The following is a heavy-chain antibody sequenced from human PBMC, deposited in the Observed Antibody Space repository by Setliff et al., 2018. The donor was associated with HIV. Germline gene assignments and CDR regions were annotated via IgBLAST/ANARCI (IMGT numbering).Heavy chain of an antibody. J-gene: IGHJ6*04. CDR3: ASGKGVRGVIITGGLDV. D-gene: IGHD3-10*01. Sequence: ASVKVSCKASGHTFSNYDVIWVRRATGQGLEWMGWMNPNSGDTDYAQKFEGRVIMTSDTSISTAYMELSSLTSADTAVYYCASGKGVRGVIITGGLDVWGKGTTVTVSS. CDR1: GHTFSNYD. CDR2: MNPNSGDT. V-gene: IGHV1-8*01.